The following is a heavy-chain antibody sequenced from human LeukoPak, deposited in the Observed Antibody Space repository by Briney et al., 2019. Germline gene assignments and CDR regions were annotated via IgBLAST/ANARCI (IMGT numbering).Heavy chain of an antibody. CDR3: ARLRSGSSLNS. D-gene: IGHD3-10*01. CDR1: GDSISKSSYY. V-gene: IGHV4-39*01. CDR2: IHYSGST. J-gene: IGHJ5*01. Sequence: PSETLSLTCTVSGDSISKSSYYWVWIRQPPGKGLEWIGSIHYSGSTYYNPSLKSRVAKSIDTSKNQFSLKLSSVTAADTAVYYCARLRSGSSLNSRGQGTLVTVSS.